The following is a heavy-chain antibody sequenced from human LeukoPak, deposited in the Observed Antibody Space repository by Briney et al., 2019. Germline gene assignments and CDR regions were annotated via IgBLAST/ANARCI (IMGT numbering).Heavy chain of an antibody. CDR2: INTNTGNP. V-gene: IGHV7-4-1*02. J-gene: IGHJ4*02. CDR1: GYTFTSYA. D-gene: IGHD6-13*01. CDR3: ARGTIISAAAGYYFDY. Sequence: ASVKVSCKASGYTFTSYAMNWVRQAPGQGLEWMGWINTNTGNPTYAQGFTGRFVFSLDTSVSTAYLQISSLKAEDTAVYYCARGTIISAAAGYYFDYWGQGTLVTVSS.